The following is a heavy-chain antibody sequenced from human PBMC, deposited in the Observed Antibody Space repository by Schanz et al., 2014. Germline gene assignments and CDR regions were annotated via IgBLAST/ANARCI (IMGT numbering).Heavy chain of an antibody. D-gene: IGHD5-18*01. Sequence: EVQLVESGGGLVQPGGSLRLSCAASGFTFSSYSMNWVRQAPGKGLEWVSYIRSSSTPIYYADSVKGRFTISRDNAKNSLYLQMNSLRAEDTAVYYCAKDAENTAMITDYFDYWGQGTLVTVSS. CDR3: AKDAENTAMITDYFDY. CDR2: IRSSSTPI. V-gene: IGHV3-48*01. CDR1: GFTFSSYS. J-gene: IGHJ4*02.